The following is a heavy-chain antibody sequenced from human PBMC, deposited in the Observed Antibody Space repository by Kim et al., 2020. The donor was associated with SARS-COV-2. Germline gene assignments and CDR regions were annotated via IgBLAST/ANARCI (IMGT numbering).Heavy chain of an antibody. CDR2: INAGNGNT. CDR1: GYTFTSYA. Sequence: ASVKVSCKASGYTFTSYAMHWVRQAPGQRLEWMGWINAGNGNTKYSQKFQGRVTITRDTSASTAYMELSSLRSEDTAVYYCARLYYYDSSGYANDAFDIWGQGTMVTVSS. V-gene: IGHV1-3*01. D-gene: IGHD3-22*01. J-gene: IGHJ3*02. CDR3: ARLYYYDSSGYANDAFDI.